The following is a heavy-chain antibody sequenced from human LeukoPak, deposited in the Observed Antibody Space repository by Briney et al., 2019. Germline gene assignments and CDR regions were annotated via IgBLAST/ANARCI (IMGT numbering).Heavy chain of an antibody. CDR2: IRYDGSNK. CDR1: GFTFSGYG. Sequence: GGSLRLSCAASGFTFSGYGMHWVRQAPGKGLEGVAFIRYDGSNKYYADSVKGRFTISRDNSKNTLYLQMNSLRAEDTAVYYCAKTHQVYDFWSGYEDYYYYMDVWGKGTTVTVSS. D-gene: IGHD3-3*01. CDR3: AKTHQVYDFWSGYEDYYYYMDV. V-gene: IGHV3-30*02. J-gene: IGHJ6*03.